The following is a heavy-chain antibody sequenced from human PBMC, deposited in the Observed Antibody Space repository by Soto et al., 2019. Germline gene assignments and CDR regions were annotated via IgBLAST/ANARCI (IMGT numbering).Heavy chain of an antibody. CDR3: ARGTGRFLEWEYFDY. V-gene: IGHV3-66*01. Sequence: EVQLVESGGGLVQPGGSLRLSCAASGFTVSSNYMSWVRHAPGKGLEWVSVIYSGGSTYYADSVKGRFTISRDNSKNTLYLQMNSLRAEDTAVYYCARGTGRFLEWEYFDYWGQGTLVTVSS. CDR1: GFTVSSNY. J-gene: IGHJ4*02. CDR2: IYSGGST. D-gene: IGHD3-3*01.